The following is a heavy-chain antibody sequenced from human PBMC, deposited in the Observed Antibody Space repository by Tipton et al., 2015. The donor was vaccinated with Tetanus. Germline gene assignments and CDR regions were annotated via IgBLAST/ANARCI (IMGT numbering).Heavy chain of an antibody. V-gene: IGHV4-30-4*01. J-gene: IGHJ5*02. D-gene: IGHD3-22*01. Sequence: TLSLTCTVSGASIRNSDYNWSWIRQFPGKGLEWIGVIHYSGTIYYNPSLKSRVTISVDTSRAQFSLKLRSVTAADTAVYYCAKGAARYYYDLSLPTWGQGTLVTVSS. CDR2: IHYSGTI. CDR3: AKGAARYYYDLSLPT. CDR1: GASIRNSDYN.